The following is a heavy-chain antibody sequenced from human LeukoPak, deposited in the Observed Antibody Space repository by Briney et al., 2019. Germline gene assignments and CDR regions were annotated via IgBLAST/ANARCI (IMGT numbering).Heavy chain of an antibody. CDR3: ARVGITMVRGPFDY. V-gene: IGHV3-30*04. CDR1: GFTFSSYA. D-gene: IGHD3-10*01. J-gene: IGHJ4*02. CDR2: ISYDGSNK. Sequence: GGSLRLSCAASGFTFSSYAMHWVRQAPGKGLEWVAVISYDGSNKYYADSVKGRFTISRDNSKNTLYLQMNSLRAEDTAVYYCARVGITMVRGPFDYWGQGTLVTVSS.